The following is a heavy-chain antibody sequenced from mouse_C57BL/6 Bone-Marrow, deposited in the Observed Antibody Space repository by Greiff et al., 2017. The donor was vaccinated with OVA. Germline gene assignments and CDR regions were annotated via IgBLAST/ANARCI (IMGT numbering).Heavy chain of an antibody. J-gene: IGHJ1*03. Sequence: VQLKESGPELVKPGASVKISCKASGYSFTDYNMNWVKQSNGKSLEWIGVITPNYGTTSYNQKFKGKATLTVDQSSSTAYMQLNSLTSEDSAVYYCARRIYYGSSHWYFDVWGTGTTVTVSS. CDR2: ITPNYGTT. CDR1: GYSFTDYN. D-gene: IGHD1-1*01. CDR3: ARRIYYGSSHWYFDV. V-gene: IGHV1-39*01.